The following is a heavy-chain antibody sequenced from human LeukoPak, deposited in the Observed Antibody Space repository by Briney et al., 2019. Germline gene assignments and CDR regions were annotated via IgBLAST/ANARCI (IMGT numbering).Heavy chain of an antibody. CDR1: GGSFSSYY. CDR2: IYYSRST. D-gene: IGHD5-18*01. V-gene: IGHV4-59*01. CDR3: ARVDTPMVNSFDF. Sequence: SETLSLTCTVSGGSFSSYYWSWIRQPPGKGLEWIGYIYYSRSTNYNPSLKGRITISVDTSKNQFSLKLSSVTAADTAVYYCARVDTPMVNSFDFWGQGTLVTVSS. J-gene: IGHJ4*02.